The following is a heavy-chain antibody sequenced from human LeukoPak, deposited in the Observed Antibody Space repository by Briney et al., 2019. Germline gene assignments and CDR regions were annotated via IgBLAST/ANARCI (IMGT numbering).Heavy chain of an antibody. Sequence: SETLSLTCAVYGGSFSGYYWSWIRQPPGKGLEWIGEINHSGSTNYNPSLKSRVTISVGTSKNQFSLKLSSVTAADTAVYYCARGRRDTAMVQGYYYYYYGMDVWGQGTTVTVSS. CDR2: INHSGST. D-gene: IGHD5-18*01. J-gene: IGHJ6*02. V-gene: IGHV4-34*01. CDR3: ARGRRDTAMVQGYYYYYYGMDV. CDR1: GGSFSGYY.